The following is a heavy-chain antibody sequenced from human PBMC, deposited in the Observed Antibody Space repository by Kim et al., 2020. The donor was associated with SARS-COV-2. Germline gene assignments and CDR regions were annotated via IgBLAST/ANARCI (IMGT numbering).Heavy chain of an antibody. D-gene: IGHD5-12*01. CDR2: ISGSGGST. CDR3: AKDGRPGATIINYYYGMDV. Sequence: GGSLRLSCAASGFTFSSYAMSWVRQAPGKGLEWVSAISGSGGSTYYADSVKGRFTISRDNSKNTLYLQMNSLRAEDTAVYYCAKDGRPGATIINYYYGMDVWGQETTVTVSS. V-gene: IGHV3-23*01. CDR1: GFTFSSYA. J-gene: IGHJ6*02.